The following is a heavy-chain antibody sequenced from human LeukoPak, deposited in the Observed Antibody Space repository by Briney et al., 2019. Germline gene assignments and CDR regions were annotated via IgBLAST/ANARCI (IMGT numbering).Heavy chain of an antibody. D-gene: IGHD3-16*01. J-gene: IGHJ4*02. V-gene: IGHV4-39*07. CDR2: IYYSGST. CDR3: ARDLREALDY. CDR1: GGSISSSSYY. Sequence: PSETLSLTCTVSGGSISSSSYYWGWIRQPPGKGLEWIGSIYYSGSTYYNPSLKSRVTISVDTSKNQFSLKLSSVTAADTAVYYCARDLREALDYWGQGTLVTVSS.